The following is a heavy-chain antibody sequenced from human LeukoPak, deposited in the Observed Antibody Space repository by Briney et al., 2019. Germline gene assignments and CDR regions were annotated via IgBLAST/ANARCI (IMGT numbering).Heavy chain of an antibody. CDR1: GYTFTSYY. Sequence: ASVKVSCKASGYTFTSYYMHWVRQAPGQGLEWMGIINPSGGSTSYAQKFQSRVTMTRDTSTSTVYMELSSLRSEDTAVYYCARGTSLGSGSYETDWFDPWGQGTLVTVSS. V-gene: IGHV1-46*01. J-gene: IGHJ5*02. CDR3: ARGTSLGSGSYETDWFDP. D-gene: IGHD3-10*01. CDR2: INPSGGST.